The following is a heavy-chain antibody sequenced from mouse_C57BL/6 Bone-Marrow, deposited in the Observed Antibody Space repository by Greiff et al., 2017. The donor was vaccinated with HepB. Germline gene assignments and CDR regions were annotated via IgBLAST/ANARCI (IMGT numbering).Heavy chain of an antibody. Sequence: QVQLKQSGPELVKPGASVKISCKASGYSFTSYYIHWVKQRPGQGLEWIGWIYPGSGNTKYNEKFKGKATLTADTSSSTAYMQLSSLTSEDSAVYYCAIWDDFAWFAYWGQGTLVTVSA. CDR1: GYSFTSYY. CDR3: AIWDDFAWFAY. V-gene: IGHV1-66*01. CDR2: IYPGSGNT. J-gene: IGHJ3*01. D-gene: IGHD2-4*01.